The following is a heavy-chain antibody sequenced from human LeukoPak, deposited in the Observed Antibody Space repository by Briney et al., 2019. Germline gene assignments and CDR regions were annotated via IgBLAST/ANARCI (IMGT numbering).Heavy chain of an antibody. V-gene: IGHV3-23*01. D-gene: IGHD2-8*01. CDR1: GFIFNRYA. CDR2: ISGSGGRT. Sequence: PGGSLRLSCAASGFIFNRYAVAWVRQAPGKGLEWVSTISGSGGRTFFADSVKGRFTVSRDNSVFLQMNSLRAEDTALYYCAQSTSMRYFFDLWGRGTLVTVSS. CDR3: AQSTSMRYFFDL. J-gene: IGHJ2*01.